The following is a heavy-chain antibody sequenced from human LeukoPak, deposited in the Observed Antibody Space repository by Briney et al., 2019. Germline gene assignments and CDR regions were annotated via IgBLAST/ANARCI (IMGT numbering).Heavy chain of an antibody. J-gene: IGHJ4*02. V-gene: IGHV4-59*01. CDR1: GGSISSYY. Sequence: SETLSLTCAVSGGSISSYYWSWIRQPPGKGLEWIGYIYYSGSTNYNPSLKSRVTISVDTSKNQFSLKLSSVTAADTAVYYCARSPYYDSSGYLGSFDYWGQGTLVTVSP. D-gene: IGHD3-22*01. CDR2: IYYSGST. CDR3: ARSPYYDSSGYLGSFDY.